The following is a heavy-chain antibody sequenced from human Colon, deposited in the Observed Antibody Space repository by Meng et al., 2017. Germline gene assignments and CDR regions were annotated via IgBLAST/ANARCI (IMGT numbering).Heavy chain of an antibody. V-gene: IGHV2-5*02. J-gene: IGHJ4*02. CDR1: GFALSGVT. CDR3: ARARELWGRPLPSPFDY. Sequence: QITLKESGPTLVKPTQTLTPTCSISGFALSGVTVAWIRQPPGKALECLAVIYWDDDKRYRPSLESRLTITKDTSKNQVVLTMPNVDPVDTATYYCARARELWGRPLPSPFDYWGPETLVTVSS. CDR2: IYWDDDK. D-gene: IGHD7-27*01.